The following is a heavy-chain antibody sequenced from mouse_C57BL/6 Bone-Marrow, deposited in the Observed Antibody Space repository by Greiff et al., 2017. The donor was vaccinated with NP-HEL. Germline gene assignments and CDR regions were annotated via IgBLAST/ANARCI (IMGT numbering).Heavy chain of an antibody. CDR3: ARGGLDYYGSSYGWYFDV. CDR2: IYPSDSET. CDR1: GYTFTSYW. Sequence: QVQLKQPGAELVRPGSSVKLSCKASGYTFTSYWMDWVKQRPGQGLEWIGNIYPSDSETHYNQKFKDKATLTVDKSSSTAYMQLSSLTSEDSAVYYCARGGLDYYGSSYGWYFDVWGTGTTVTVSS. D-gene: IGHD1-1*01. J-gene: IGHJ1*03. V-gene: IGHV1-61*01.